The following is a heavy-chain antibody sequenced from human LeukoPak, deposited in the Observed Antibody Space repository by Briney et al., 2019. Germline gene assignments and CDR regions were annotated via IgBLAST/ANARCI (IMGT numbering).Heavy chain of an antibody. CDR2: MFYRGTT. D-gene: IGHD4/OR15-4a*01. J-gene: IGHJ4*02. CDR3: ARSETIWYYFDY. Sequence: SETLSLTCTVSGGSISSSSYYWGWIRQPPGKGLEWIGNMFYRGTTYYNPSLNSRVSMSIDTSKNQFSLRLSSVTAADTAVYFCARSETIWYYFDYWGQGRLVTVSS. V-gene: IGHV4-39*07. CDR1: GGSISSSSYY.